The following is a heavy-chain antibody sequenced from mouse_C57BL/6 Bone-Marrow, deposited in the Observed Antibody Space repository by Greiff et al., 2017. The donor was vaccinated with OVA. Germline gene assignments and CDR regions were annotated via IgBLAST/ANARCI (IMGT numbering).Heavy chain of an antibody. V-gene: IGHV1-47*01. J-gene: IGHJ3*01. CDR2: FHPYNDDT. Sequence: QVQLQQSGAELVKPGASVTMSCKASGYPFTTYPLEWMKQNHGKSLEWIGNFHPYNDDTKYNEKFKGKATLTVEKSSSTVYLELSRLTSDDYAVYYCANPYYSNFSWFAYWGQGTLVTVSA. CDR1: GYPFTTYP. D-gene: IGHD2-5*01. CDR3: ANPYYSNFSWFAY.